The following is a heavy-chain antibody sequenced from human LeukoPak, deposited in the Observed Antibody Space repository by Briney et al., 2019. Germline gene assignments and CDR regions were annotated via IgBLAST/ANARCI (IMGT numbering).Heavy chain of an antibody. Sequence: GGSLRLSCAASGFTFSSYSMNWVRQAPGKGLEWVSAISGSGGSTYYADSVKGRFTISRDNSKNTLYVQMNSLRDEDTAVYYCAKGGGYDSSGYYWGQGTLVTVSS. V-gene: IGHV3-23*01. CDR2: ISGSGGST. J-gene: IGHJ4*02. CDR1: GFTFSSYS. CDR3: AKGGGYDSSGYY. D-gene: IGHD3-22*01.